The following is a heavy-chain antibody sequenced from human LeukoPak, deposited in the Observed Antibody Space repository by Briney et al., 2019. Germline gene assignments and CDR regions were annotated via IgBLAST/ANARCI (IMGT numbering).Heavy chain of an antibody. CDR1: GGSISSGSCY. Sequence: SETLSLTCTVSGGSISSGSCYWSWIRQPAGKGLEWIGRIYTSGGTNYNPSLKSRVTISVDTSKNQFSLKLSSVTAADTAVYYCASRLADSSGYYYYYYMDVWGKGTTVTISS. CDR3: ASRLADSSGYYYYYYMDV. V-gene: IGHV4-61*02. J-gene: IGHJ6*03. CDR2: IYTSGGT. D-gene: IGHD3-22*01.